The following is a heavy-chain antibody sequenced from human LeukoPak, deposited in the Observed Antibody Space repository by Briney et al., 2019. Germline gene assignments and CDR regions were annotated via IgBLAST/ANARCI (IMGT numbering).Heavy chain of an antibody. CDR2: IKSDGRT. CDR1: GFTLSSYW. D-gene: IGHD6-13*01. J-gene: IGHJ4*02. V-gene: IGHV3-74*01. CDR3: ARDHATIVIAAAFDY. Sequence: GGSLRLSCAASGFTLSSYWMHWVRQAPGKGLVWVSRIKSDGRTNYADSVKGRFTISRDNSKNTLYLQMNSLRAEDTAVYYCARDHATIVIAAAFDYWGQGTLVTVSS.